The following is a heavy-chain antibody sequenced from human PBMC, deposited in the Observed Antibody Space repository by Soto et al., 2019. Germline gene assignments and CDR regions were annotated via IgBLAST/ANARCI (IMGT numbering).Heavy chain of an antibody. J-gene: IGHJ4*02. Sequence: SETLSLTCTVSGGSISSSTYDGGWVRQPPGKGLEWIGNIYYTGSTYYNPSLKSRVTISVDTSKNQFSLKLNSVTAADTAVYYCARHSYTNHIDYWGQGTLVTVSS. V-gene: IGHV4-39*01. D-gene: IGHD4-4*01. CDR3: ARHSYTNHIDY. CDR2: IYYTGST. CDR1: GGSISSSTYD.